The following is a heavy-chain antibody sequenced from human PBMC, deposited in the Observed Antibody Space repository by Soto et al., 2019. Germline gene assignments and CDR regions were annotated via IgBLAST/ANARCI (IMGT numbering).Heavy chain of an antibody. J-gene: IGHJ5*02. V-gene: IGHV4-34*01. CDR2: INHSGST. Sequence: SETLSLTCAVYGGSFSGYYWSWIRQPPGKGLEWIGEINHSGSTNYNPSLKSRVTISVDTSKNQFSLKLSSVTAADTAVYYCARDKTDYVSNWFDPWGQGTLVTVSS. CDR1: GGSFSGYY. CDR3: ARDKTDYVSNWFDP. D-gene: IGHD3-16*01.